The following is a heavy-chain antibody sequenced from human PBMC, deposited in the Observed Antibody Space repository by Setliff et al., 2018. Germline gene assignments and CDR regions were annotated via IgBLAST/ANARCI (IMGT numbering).Heavy chain of an antibody. J-gene: IGHJ6*03. CDR2: IIPMFGT. CDR3: AGGQPLVRKYYYYMDV. V-gene: IGHV1-69*13. Sequence: SVKVSCKASGGTFSSYVISWVREAPGQGLEWMGGIIPMFGTNYAQKFQGRVTITADESTSAAYMELNSLGSEDTAVYYCAGGQPLVRKYYYYMDVWGKGTTVTVSS. D-gene: IGHD3-10*01. CDR1: GGTFSSYV.